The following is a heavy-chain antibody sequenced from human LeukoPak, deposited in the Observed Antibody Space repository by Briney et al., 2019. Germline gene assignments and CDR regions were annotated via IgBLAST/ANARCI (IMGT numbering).Heavy chain of an antibody. J-gene: IGHJ6*03. CDR2: ISSSSSTI. CDR3: ARVRTGYYMDV. Sequence: GGSLRLSCAASGFTFSSYSVNWVRQAPGKGLEWVSYISSSSSTIYYADSVKGRFTISRDNAKNSLYLQMNSLRAEDTAVYYCARVRTGYYMDVWGKGTTVTVSS. V-gene: IGHV3-48*01. CDR1: GFTFSSYS.